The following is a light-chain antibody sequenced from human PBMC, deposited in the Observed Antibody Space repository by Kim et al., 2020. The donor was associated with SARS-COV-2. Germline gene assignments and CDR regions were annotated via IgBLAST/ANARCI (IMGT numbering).Light chain of an antibody. CDR2: SNN. CDR1: SSNIGSNT. V-gene: IGLV1-44*01. J-gene: IGLJ3*02. Sequence: QSVLTQPPSASGTPGQRVTISCSGSSSNIGSNTVNWYQQLPGTAPKLRIYSNNQRPSGVPDRFSGSKSGTSASLAISGLQSEDEADYYCAAWDDSLKVFGGGTQLTVL. CDR3: AAWDDSLKV.